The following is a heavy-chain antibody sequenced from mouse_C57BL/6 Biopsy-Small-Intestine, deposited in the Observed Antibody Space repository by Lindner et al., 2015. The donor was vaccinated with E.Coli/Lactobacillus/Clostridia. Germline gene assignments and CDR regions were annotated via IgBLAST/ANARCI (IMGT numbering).Heavy chain of an antibody. Sequence: SVKVSCKASGYTFTNYYMHWVRQAPGQGLEWMGIINPSGGSTNYAQKFQGRVTMTRDTSTTTVYMELSSLRSEDTAVYYCAKDIRVGSTYYFDYWGQGTLVTVSS. D-gene: IGHD1-1*02. V-gene: IGHV1-53*01. CDR3: AKDIRVGSTYYFDY. CDR1: GYTFTNYY. J-gene: IGHJ2*01. CDR2: INPSGGST.